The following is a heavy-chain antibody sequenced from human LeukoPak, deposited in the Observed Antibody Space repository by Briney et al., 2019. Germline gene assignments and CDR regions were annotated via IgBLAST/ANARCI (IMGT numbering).Heavy chain of an antibody. Sequence: SETLSLTRAVYGGSFSGYYWSWIRQPPGKGLEWIGEINHSGSTNYNPSLKSRVTISVDTSKNQFSLKLSSVTAADTAVYYCARGGYDFWSGYYFDYWGQGTLVTVSS. CDR1: GGSFSGYY. CDR3: ARGGYDFWSGYYFDY. V-gene: IGHV4-34*01. CDR2: INHSGST. J-gene: IGHJ4*02. D-gene: IGHD3-3*01.